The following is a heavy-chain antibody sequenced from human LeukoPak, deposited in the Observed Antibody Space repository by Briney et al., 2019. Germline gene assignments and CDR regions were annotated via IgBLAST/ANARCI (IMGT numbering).Heavy chain of an antibody. CDR1: GFTFSSYG. D-gene: IGHD6-19*01. CDR3: AKDPSVADTSWGWFDP. J-gene: IGHJ5*02. V-gene: IGHV3-30*18. Sequence: GGSLRLSCAASGFTFSSYGMHWVRQAPGKGLEWVAVISYDGSNKYYADSVKGRFTTSRDNSKNTLYLQMNSLRAEDTAVYYCAKDPSVADTSWGWFDPWGQGTLVTVSS. CDR2: ISYDGSNK.